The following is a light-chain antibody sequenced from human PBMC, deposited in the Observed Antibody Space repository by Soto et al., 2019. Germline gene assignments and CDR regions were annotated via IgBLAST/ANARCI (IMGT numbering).Light chain of an antibody. CDR3: QQYSNWPPLT. CDR1: QSVSSN. Sequence: EIVMPQSPATLSVSPGQRATLSCRARQSVSSNLAWYQQKPGQAPRLHIHGASTRATGIPARFSASGSGTEFTLIISSLDSEAFAVYYRQQYSNWPPLTFCQGTKVDIK. J-gene: IGKJ1*01. V-gene: IGKV3-15*01. CDR2: GAS.